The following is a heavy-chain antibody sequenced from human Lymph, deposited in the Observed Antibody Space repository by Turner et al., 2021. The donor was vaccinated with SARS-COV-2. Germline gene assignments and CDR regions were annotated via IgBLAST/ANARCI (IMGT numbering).Heavy chain of an antibody. V-gene: IGHV4-31*03. CDR3: ARDYGGNSNYFGY. J-gene: IGHJ4*02. CDR2: IYYSGST. Sequence: QILLQDSGPGLVLPSQSLSLTCSLSGGSISSGGYCWSWHRQHPGKGLEWIGYIYYSGSTYYNPSLKSGVTITVDTSKNQFSLKLSSVTAEDTGVDYCARDYGGNSNYFGYWGQGTMVTVSS. CDR1: GGSISSGGYC. D-gene: IGHD4-17*01.